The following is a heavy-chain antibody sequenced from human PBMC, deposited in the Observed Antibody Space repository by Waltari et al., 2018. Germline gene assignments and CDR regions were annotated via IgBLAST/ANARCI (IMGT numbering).Heavy chain of an antibody. CDR2: INAGNGNT. V-gene: IGHV1-3*01. CDR1: GYTFTSYA. CDR3: ARDLSSGSIAARYLYYYYGMDV. Sequence: QVQLVQSGAEVKKPGASVKVSCKASGYTFTSYAMHWVRQAPGQRLEWMGWINAGNGNTKYLQKFQGRVTITRDTSASTAYMELSSLRSEDTAVYYCARDLSSGSIAARYLYYYYGMDVWGQGTTVTVSS. D-gene: IGHD6-6*01. J-gene: IGHJ6*02.